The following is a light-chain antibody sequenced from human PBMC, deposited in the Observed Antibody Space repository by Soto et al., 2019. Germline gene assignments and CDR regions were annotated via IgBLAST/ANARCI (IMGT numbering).Light chain of an antibody. CDR2: EVS. V-gene: IGLV2-14*01. Sequence: VLTQPSSLSGSPGPSINISCSGISPDFGVSWYQHFPGKAPKLLIFEVSNRPSGVSTRFSGSKSGNMAFLTISGLQSEDEGLYHCSSYSSTTTLFGGGTKVTVL. CDR1: SPDFGV. CDR3: SSYSSTTTL. J-gene: IGLJ2*01.